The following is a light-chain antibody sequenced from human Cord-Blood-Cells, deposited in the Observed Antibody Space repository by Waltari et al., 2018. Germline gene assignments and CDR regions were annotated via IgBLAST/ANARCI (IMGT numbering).Light chain of an antibody. V-gene: IGKV3-11*01. J-gene: IGKJ4*01. Sequence: EIVLTQSPATLSLSPWERATLSCSASQRVSSYLAWYQQKPGQAPRLLIYDACNKATGIPARFSGSGSGTDFTLTISSLEPEDFAVYYCQQRSNWPPLNFGGGTKVEIK. CDR3: QQRSNWPPLN. CDR2: DAC. CDR1: QRVSSY.